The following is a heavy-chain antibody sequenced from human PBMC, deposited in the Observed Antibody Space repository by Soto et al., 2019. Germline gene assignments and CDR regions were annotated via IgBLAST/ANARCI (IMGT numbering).Heavy chain of an antibody. J-gene: IGHJ4*02. CDR2: IYYSGSS. CDR1: GGSITSSEYY. V-gene: IGHV4-39*01. Sequence: SETLSLTCTVSGGSITSSEYYWAWIRQPPGKGLQFVGTIYYSGSSYSNPSLQSRVTISVDTSRNQFSLNLISVTAADTAVYFCARQPRGPGYGERGLYFDHWGQGTLVTVSS. D-gene: IGHD3-16*01. CDR3: ARQPRGPGYGERGLYFDH.